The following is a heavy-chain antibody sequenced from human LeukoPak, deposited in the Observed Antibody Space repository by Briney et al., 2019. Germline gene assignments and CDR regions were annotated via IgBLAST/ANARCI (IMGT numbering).Heavy chain of an antibody. CDR1: GGSITSHY. CDR3: ARAGLGDFWSGYSSNYYYYGMDV. V-gene: IGHV4-59*08. Sequence: SETLSLTCTVSGGSITSHYWSWIRQPPGKGLEWIGYIYYTGSTNYNPSLKSRVTISVDTSKNQFSLKLSSVTAADTAVYYCARAGLGDFWSGYSSNYYYYGMDVWGQGTTVTVSS. CDR2: IYYTGST. J-gene: IGHJ6*02. D-gene: IGHD3-3*01.